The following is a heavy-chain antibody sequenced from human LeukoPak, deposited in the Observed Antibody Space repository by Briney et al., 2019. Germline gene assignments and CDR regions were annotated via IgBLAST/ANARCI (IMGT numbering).Heavy chain of an antibody. J-gene: IGHJ6*03. CDR1: GSTFSRYG. CDR2: ISYDGSNK. Sequence: GGSLRLSCAASGSTFSRYGMHWVRQAPGKGLEWVAVISYDGSNKYYADSVKGRFTLSRDNSKNTLYLQMNSLRAEHTAVYYCAKGYGPYYYSYMDVWGKGTTVTVSS. D-gene: IGHD4-17*01. CDR3: AKGYGPYYYSYMDV. V-gene: IGHV3-30*18.